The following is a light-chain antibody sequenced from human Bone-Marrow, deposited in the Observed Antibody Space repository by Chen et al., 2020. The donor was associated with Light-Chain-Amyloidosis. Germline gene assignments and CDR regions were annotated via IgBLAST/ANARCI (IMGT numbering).Light chain of an antibody. CDR2: RDT. CDR3: QSADSSGTYEVI. V-gene: IGLV3-25*03. CDR1: DLPTKY. J-gene: IGLJ2*01. Sequence: SYELPQPPSVSVSPGQTARITCSGDDLPTKYAYWYQQKPGQAPVLVIHRDTERPSGSSERFSGSSSGTTATLTLSGVQAEDEADYHCQSADSSGTYEVIFGGGTRLTVL.